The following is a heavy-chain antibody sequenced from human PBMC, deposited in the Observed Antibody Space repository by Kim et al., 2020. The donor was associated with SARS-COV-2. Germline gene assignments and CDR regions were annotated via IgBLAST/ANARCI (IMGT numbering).Heavy chain of an antibody. CDR3: ARDFYDSSGYPYYYGMDV. J-gene: IGHJ6*02. D-gene: IGHD3-22*01. Sequence: KRRVTISVDTSKNQFSLKLSAVTAADTAVYYCARDFYDSSGYPYYYGMDVWGQGTTVTVSS. V-gene: IGHV4-59*01.